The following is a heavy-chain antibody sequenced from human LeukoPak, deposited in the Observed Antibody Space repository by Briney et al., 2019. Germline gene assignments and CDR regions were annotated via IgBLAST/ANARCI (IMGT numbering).Heavy chain of an antibody. CDR2: INPNSGGT. Sequence: ASVKVSCKASGYTSTGYYMHWVRQAPGQGLEWMGRINPNSGGTNYAQKLQGRVTMTTDTSTSTAYMELRSLRSDDTAVYYCARGSHYDFWSGPRPFYYYYGMDVWGQGTTVTVSS. V-gene: IGHV1-2*06. J-gene: IGHJ6*02. D-gene: IGHD3-3*01. CDR1: GYTSTGYY. CDR3: ARGSHYDFWSGPRPFYYYYGMDV.